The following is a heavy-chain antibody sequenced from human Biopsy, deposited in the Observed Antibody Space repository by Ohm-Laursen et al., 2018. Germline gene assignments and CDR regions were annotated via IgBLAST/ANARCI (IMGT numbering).Heavy chain of an antibody. CDR1: GGSISSFY. V-gene: IGHV4-59*08. J-gene: IGHJ4*02. Sequence: SETLSLTCVVSGGSISSFYWTWIRQPPGKGPEWIGDISDSGSTNYKPSLKSRVIISVDTSKNQFSLNLSSVTAADTAVYYCARQGSGGRSFDHWGQGTLVTVSS. CDR2: ISDSGST. CDR3: ARQGSGGRSFDH. D-gene: IGHD2-15*01.